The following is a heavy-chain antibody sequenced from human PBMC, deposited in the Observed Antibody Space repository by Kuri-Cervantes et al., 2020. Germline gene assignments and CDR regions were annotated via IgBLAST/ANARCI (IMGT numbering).Heavy chain of an antibody. CDR3: ARGARRGIAARPGWFDP. CDR2: LYSSGST. J-gene: IGHJ5*02. D-gene: IGHD6-6*01. V-gene: IGHV3-53*01. Sequence: GGSLRLSCAASGSTVSSNYMSWVRQAPGKGLEWVSILYSSGSTYYADSVKGRFTISRDNSKNTVYLQMNSLRADDTAVYYCARGARRGIAARPGWFDPWGQGTLVTVSS. CDR1: GSTVSSNY.